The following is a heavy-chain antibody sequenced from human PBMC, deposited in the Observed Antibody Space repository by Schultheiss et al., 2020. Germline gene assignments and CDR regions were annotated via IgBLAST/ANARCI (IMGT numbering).Heavy chain of an antibody. Sequence: SGPTLVKPTETLTLTCTVSGFSLSTSGMRVSWIRQPPGKALEWLALIEWDDDKYYVTSLKTRLTISKDTSKSQVVLTMTNMDPVDTATYYCARIAINMRAIDPWGQGTLVTVSS. CDR1: GFSLSTSGMR. D-gene: IGHD2-15*01. CDR3: ARIAINMRAIDP. J-gene: IGHJ5*02. CDR2: IEWDDDK. V-gene: IGHV2-70*12.